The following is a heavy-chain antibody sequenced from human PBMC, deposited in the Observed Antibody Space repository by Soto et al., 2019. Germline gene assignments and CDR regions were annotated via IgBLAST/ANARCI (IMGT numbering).Heavy chain of an antibody. V-gene: IGHV3-48*01. Sequence: VQLVESGGGLVQPGGSLRLSCAASGFTFSSYSMNWVRQAPGKGLEWVSYISTSSSTIYYADFVKGRFTISRDAAKSALYLQVNSLRAEDTAVYYCARGSYYDSGSKGTMDVWGEGTTVTVSS. J-gene: IGHJ6*03. D-gene: IGHD3-10*01. CDR1: GFTFSSYS. CDR2: ISTSSSTI. CDR3: ARGSYYDSGSKGTMDV.